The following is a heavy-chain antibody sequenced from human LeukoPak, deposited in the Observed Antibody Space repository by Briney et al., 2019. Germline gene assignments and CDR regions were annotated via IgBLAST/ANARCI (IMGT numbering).Heavy chain of an antibody. CDR3: ASYLTSIPSGMDV. CDR1: GFTLSSYA. J-gene: IGHJ6*02. Sequence: GGSLKLSCSASGFTLSSYAMHWVRQAPGKGLEHVSSISSNGGYTYYADSVKGRFTISRDNSKQTLSLQMSGLRAEDTAVYYCASYLTSIPSGMDVWGQGTTVIVSS. V-gene: IGHV3-64D*06. CDR2: ISSNGGYT. D-gene: IGHD1-26*01.